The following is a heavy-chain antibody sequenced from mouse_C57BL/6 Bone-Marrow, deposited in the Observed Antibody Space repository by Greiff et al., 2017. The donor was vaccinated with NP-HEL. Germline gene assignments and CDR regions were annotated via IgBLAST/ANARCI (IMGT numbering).Heavy chain of an antibody. CDR1: GYSITSGYY. CDR2: ISYDGSN. CDR3: ARDRILMDY. V-gene: IGHV3-6*01. J-gene: IGHJ4*01. Sequence: ESGPGLVKPSQSLSLTCSVTGYSITSGYYWNWIRQFPGNKLEWMGYISYDGSNNYNPSLKNRISITRDTSKNQFFLKLNSVTTEDTATYYCARDRILMDYWGQGTSVTVSS.